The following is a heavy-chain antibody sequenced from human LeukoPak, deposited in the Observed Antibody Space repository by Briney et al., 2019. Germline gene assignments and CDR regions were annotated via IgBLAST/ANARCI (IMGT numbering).Heavy chain of an antibody. J-gene: IGHJ4*02. CDR2: IYTSGST. CDR3: ARERDYYGSGSWRYYFDY. D-gene: IGHD3-10*01. CDR1: GGSISSGSYY. V-gene: IGHV4-61*02. Sequence: PSETLSLTCTVSGGSISSGSYYWSWIRQPAGKGLEWIGRIYTSGSTNYNPSLKSRVTMSVDTSKNQFSLKLSSVTAADTAVYYCARERDYYGSGSWRYYFDYWGQGTLVTVSS.